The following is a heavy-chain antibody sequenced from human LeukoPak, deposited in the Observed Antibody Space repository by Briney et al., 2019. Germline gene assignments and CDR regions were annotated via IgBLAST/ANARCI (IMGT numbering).Heavy chain of an antibody. CDR1: GGSISRYY. CDR2: IYYSGST. V-gene: IGHV4-59*01. J-gene: IGHJ1*01. CDR3: ATVRSSGWYLD. D-gene: IGHD6-19*01. Sequence: SETLSLTCTVSGGSISRYYWSWIRQPPGKGLEWIGYIYYSGSTNYNPSLKSRVTISVDTSKNQFSLKLSSVTTVDTAVYYCATVRSSGWYLDWGQGTLVTVSS.